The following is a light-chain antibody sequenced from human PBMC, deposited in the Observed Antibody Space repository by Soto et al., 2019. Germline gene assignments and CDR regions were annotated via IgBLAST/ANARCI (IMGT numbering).Light chain of an antibody. CDR1: QSVRSY. V-gene: IGKV3-11*01. CDR3: QQRFSWPLT. CDR2: DVS. J-gene: IGKJ4*01. Sequence: EIVVTQSPATLSLSPGERSTLSCRASQSVRSYLAWYQQKPGQAPNLIIYDVSERATGIPARFSGSGSGTDFTLTISSLEPEDFAIYYCQQRFSWPLTFGGGTKVDIK.